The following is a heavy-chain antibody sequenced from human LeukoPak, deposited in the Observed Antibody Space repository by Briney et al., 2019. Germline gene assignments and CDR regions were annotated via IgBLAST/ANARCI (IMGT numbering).Heavy chain of an antibody. Sequence: ASVKVSCKASGYTFTSYGISWVRQAPGQGLEWMGWISAYNGNTNYAQKLQGRVTMTTDTSTSTAYMELSSLRSEDTAVYYCARDFAAAGPWNDYMDVWGKGTTVTVSS. V-gene: IGHV1-18*01. CDR1: GYTFTSYG. CDR2: ISAYNGNT. CDR3: ARDFAAAGPWNDYMDV. D-gene: IGHD6-13*01. J-gene: IGHJ6*03.